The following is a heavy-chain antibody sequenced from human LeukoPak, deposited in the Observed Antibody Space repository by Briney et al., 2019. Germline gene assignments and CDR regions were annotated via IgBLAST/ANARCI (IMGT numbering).Heavy chain of an antibody. J-gene: IGHJ4*02. D-gene: IGHD3-22*01. V-gene: IGHV3-48*01. CDR2: ISGSSGII. CDR1: GFTFNTYT. CDR3: ARGSKSSGQVPFDY. Sequence: PGGSLRLSCAASGFTFNTYTMNWVRQAPGKGLEWVSYISGSSGIIDYADSVRGRFTISRDNAKNSLYLQMNSLRAEDTAVYYCARGSKSSGQVPFDYWGQGTLVTVSS.